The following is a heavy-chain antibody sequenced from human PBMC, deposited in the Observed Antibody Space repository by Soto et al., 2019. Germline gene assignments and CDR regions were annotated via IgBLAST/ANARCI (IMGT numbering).Heavy chain of an antibody. D-gene: IGHD4-4*01. CDR3: ARRYSNYATDLDY. CDR1: GYTYTSYG. Sequence: ASVKVSCKASGYTYTSYGISWVRQAPGQGLEWMGWISAYNGNTNYAQKHQGRVTMTTDTSTSTAYKELRSLRSDDTAVYYCARRYSNYATDLDYWGQGTLVTVS. V-gene: IGHV1-18*01. CDR2: ISAYNGNT. J-gene: IGHJ4*02.